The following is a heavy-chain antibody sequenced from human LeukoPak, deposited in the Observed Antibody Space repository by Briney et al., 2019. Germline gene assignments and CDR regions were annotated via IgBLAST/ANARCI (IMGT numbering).Heavy chain of an antibody. CDR1: GYTFTICY. Sequence: ASVKVSCKASGYTFTICYMHWVRQAPGQGLEWMGIINPSGGSTSYSQKFQGRVTMTWDTSTSTVYMELSSLRSDDTAVYYCARDLSQGDILNIWGQGTMVTVSS. V-gene: IGHV1-46*01. D-gene: IGHD2-15*01. J-gene: IGHJ3*02. CDR3: ARDLSQGDILNI. CDR2: INPSGGST.